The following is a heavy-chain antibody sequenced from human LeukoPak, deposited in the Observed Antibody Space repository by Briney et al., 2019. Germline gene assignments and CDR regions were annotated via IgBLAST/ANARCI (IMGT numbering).Heavy chain of an antibody. CDR2: IYTDGAI. V-gene: IGHV4-4*07. D-gene: IGHD6-13*01. CDR3: ARERYSSGWSFLYYFDY. CDR1: GGSISTYY. J-gene: IGHJ4*02. Sequence: SETLSLTCTLSGGSISTYYLSWIRQPAGKGLEWIGRIYTDGAIYYNPSLKSRVTMSIDTSNNQFSLRLTSVTAADTAVYYCARERYSSGWSFLYYFDYWGQGILVTVSS.